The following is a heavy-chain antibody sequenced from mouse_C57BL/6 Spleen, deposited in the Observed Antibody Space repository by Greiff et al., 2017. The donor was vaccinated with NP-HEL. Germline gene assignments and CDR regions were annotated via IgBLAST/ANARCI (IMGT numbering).Heavy chain of an antibody. CDR1: GFTFSDYG. CDR2: ISSGSSTI. Sequence: EVKVEESGGGLVKPGGSLKLSCAASGFTFSDYGMHWVRQAPEKGLEWVAYISSGSSTIYYADTVKGRFTISRDNAKNTLFLQMTSLRSEDTAMYYCARDSSYYFDYWGQGTTLTVSS. J-gene: IGHJ2*01. V-gene: IGHV5-17*01. CDR3: ARDSSYYFDY.